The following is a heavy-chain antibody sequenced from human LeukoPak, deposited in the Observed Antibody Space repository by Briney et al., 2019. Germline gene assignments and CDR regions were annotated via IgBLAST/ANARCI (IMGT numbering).Heavy chain of an antibody. J-gene: IGHJ4*02. CDR1: GFTFSSYD. D-gene: IGHD3-10*01. CDR3: AKSCQVGRVLCPDY. CDR2: IGTAGDT. V-gene: IGHV3-13*01. Sequence: GGSLRLSCAASGFTFSSYDMHWVRQATGKGLEWVSAIGTAGDTYYPGSVKGRFTISRENAKNYLYLQMNSLRAEDTAVYYCAKSCQVGRVLCPDYWGQGTLVTVSS.